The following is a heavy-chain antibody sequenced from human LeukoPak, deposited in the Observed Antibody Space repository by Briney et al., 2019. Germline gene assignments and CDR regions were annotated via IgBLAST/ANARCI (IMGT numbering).Heavy chain of an antibody. D-gene: IGHD2-2*01. CDR2: ISSSSSYI. V-gene: IGHV3-21*01. CDR1: GFTFSSYS. Sequence: GGSLRLSCAAPGFTFSSYSMNWVRQAPGKGLEWVSSISSSSSYIYYADSVKGRFTTSRDNAKNSLYLQMNSLRAEDTAVYYCASHGGIVVVPAAIGWFDPWGQGTLVTVSS. CDR3: ASHGGIVVVPAAIGWFDP. J-gene: IGHJ5*02.